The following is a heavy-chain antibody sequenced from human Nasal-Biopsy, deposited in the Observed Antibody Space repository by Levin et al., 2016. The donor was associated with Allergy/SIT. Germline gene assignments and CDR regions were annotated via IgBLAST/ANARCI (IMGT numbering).Heavy chain of an antibody. CDR3: ARHGHGDYVKVDY. Sequence: SETLSLTCTVSGGSVKTYYWSWIRQPPGKGLEWIGYMYYTGSSSKYSPSLKSRVTLSVDTSKNQFSLRLMSVTAADTAVYYCARHGHGDYVKVDYWGQGTLVTVSS. CDR2: MYYTGSSS. CDR1: GGSVKTYY. D-gene: IGHD4-17*01. J-gene: IGHJ4*02. V-gene: IGHV4-59*08.